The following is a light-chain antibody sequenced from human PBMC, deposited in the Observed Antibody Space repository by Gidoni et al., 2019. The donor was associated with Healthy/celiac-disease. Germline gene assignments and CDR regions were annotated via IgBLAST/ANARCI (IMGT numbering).Light chain of an antibody. J-gene: IGLJ3*02. CDR2: KDS. Sequence: SYELTQPPSVSVSPGQTARITCSGDALPKQYAYWYQQKPGQAPVLVIYKDSERPSGIPERFSGSSSGTTVTLPISGVQAEDEADYYCQSADSSGTSWVFGGGTKLTVL. V-gene: IGLV3-25*03. CDR1: ALPKQY. CDR3: QSADSSGTSWV.